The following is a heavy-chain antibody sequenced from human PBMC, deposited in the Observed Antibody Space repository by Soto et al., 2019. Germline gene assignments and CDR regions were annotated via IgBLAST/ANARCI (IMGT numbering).Heavy chain of an antibody. Sequence: GGSLRLSCAASGFTFSDYYMSWIRQAPGKGLEWVSYISSSGSTIYYADSVKGRFTISRDNAKNSLYLQMNSLRAEDTAVYYGARRGTYYYGSGSYYGMDVWGQGTTVTVSS. D-gene: IGHD3-10*01. CDR1: GFTFSDYY. J-gene: IGHJ6*02. CDR3: ARRGTYYYGSGSYYGMDV. V-gene: IGHV3-11*01. CDR2: ISSSGSTI.